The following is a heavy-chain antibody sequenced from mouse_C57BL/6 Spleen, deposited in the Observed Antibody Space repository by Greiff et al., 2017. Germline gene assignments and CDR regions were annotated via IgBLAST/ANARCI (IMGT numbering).Heavy chain of an antibody. J-gene: IGHJ2*01. V-gene: IGHV1-82*01. CDR3: ARALYYGSTPYYFDY. CDR1: GYAFSSSW. Sequence: VQVVESGPELVKPGASVKISCKASGYAFSSSWMNWVKQRPGKGLEWIGRIYPGDGDTNYNGKFKGKATLTADKSSSTAYMQLSSLTSEDSAVYFCARALYYGSTPYYFDYWGQGTILTVSS. CDR2: IYPGDGDT. D-gene: IGHD1-1*01.